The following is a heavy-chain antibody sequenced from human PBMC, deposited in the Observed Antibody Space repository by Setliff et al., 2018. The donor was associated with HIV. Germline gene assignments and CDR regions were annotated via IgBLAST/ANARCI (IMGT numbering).Heavy chain of an antibody. J-gene: IGHJ5*01. CDR1: GAPFNGYY. D-gene: IGHD1-1*01. V-gene: IGHV4-34*01. CDR3: ATDTSISWFYH. Sequence: PSETLSLTCAVYGAPFNGYYXXWIRQSPAKGLEWIGEIYHSGGTYYNPSLKSRVTISVDTSNNQFSLRMNSVTAADTAVYYCATDTSISWFYHWGQGTLVTVSS. CDR2: IYHSGGT.